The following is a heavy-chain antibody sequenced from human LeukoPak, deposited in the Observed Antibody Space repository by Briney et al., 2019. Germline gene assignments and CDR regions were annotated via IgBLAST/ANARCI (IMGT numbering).Heavy chain of an antibody. Sequence: SETLSLTCTVSGGSISRYYWNWIRQPPGKGLEWIGYIYYSGTTNYNPSLKSRVTISVDTSKNQFSLKLSSVTAADTAVYYCARGHSYYDNSGYSGIDYWGQGTLITVSS. V-gene: IGHV4-59*01. D-gene: IGHD3-22*01. J-gene: IGHJ4*02. CDR1: GGSISRYY. CDR3: ARGHSYYDNSGYSGIDY. CDR2: IYYSGTT.